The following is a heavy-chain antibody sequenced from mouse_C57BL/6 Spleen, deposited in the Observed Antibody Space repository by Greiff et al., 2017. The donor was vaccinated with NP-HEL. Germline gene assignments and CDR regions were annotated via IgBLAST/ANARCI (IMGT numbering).Heavy chain of an antibody. D-gene: IGHD2-5*01. Sequence: LVESGAELVRPGTSVKLSCKASGYTFTNYWIGWAQQRPGHGLEWIGDIYPGGGYTNYTEKFKGKATLTADKSSSTAYLQFSRLTSDDSAIYYCTRSYSNPGYFDVWGTGTTVTVSS. CDR1: GYTFTNYW. CDR2: IYPGGGYT. CDR3: TRSYSNPGYFDV. J-gene: IGHJ1*03. V-gene: IGHV1-63*01.